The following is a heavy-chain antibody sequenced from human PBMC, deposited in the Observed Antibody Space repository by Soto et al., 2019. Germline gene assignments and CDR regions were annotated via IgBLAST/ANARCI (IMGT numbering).Heavy chain of an antibody. V-gene: IGHV1-69*06. CDR2: IIPIFGTA. D-gene: IGHD3-22*01. J-gene: IGHJ4*02. CDR1: GGTFSSYA. CDR3: ARWYYDRSGYSYSNFDY. Sequence: SVKVSCKASGGTFSSYAISWVRQAPGQGLEWMGGIIPIFGTANYAQKCQGRVKSTADKSTSTAYMEPSSLRSEDTPVYYRARWYYDRSGYSYSNFDYWGQGPQLTVSS.